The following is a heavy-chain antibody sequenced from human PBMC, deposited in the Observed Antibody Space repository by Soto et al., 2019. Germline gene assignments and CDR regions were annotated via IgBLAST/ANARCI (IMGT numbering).Heavy chain of an antibody. CDR1: GFTFSSYA. CDR2: ISGSGGST. CDR3: ARIAAAGNYYFDY. Sequence: EVQLLESGGGLVQPGGSLRLSCAASGFTFSSYAMSWVRQAPGKGLEWVSAISGSGGSTYYADSVKGRFTISRDNSKNTLYLQVNILSAEDTAVYYCARIAAAGNYYFDYWGEGSLVTVS. J-gene: IGHJ4*02. V-gene: IGHV3-23*01. D-gene: IGHD6-13*01.